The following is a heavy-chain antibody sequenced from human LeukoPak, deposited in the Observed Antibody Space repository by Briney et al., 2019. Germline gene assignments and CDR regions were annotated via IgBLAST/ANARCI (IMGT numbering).Heavy chain of an antibody. D-gene: IGHD3-3*01. Sequence: SETLSLTCTVSGGSISSYYWSWIRQPPGKGLEWIGYIYTSGSTNYNPSLKSRVTISVDTSKNQFSLKLSSVTAADTAVYYCARTIQDGMDVWGQGTTVTVSS. V-gene: IGHV4-4*09. CDR2: IYTSGST. J-gene: IGHJ6*02. CDR1: GGSISSYY. CDR3: ARTIQDGMDV.